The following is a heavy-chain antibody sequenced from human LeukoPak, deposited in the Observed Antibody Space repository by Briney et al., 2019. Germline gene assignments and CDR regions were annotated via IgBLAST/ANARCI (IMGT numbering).Heavy chain of an antibody. D-gene: IGHD3-3*01. CDR1: GVSISSGGYS. Sequence: SETLSLTCAVSGVSISSGGYSWSWLRQPPGKGLEWIGYIYHSGSTYYNPSLKSRVTISVDRSKNQFSLKLSSVTAADTAVYYCARETYYDFWSGYYSGPSSWFDPWGQGTLVTVSS. CDR2: IYHSGST. CDR3: ARETYYDFWSGYYSGPSSWFDP. J-gene: IGHJ5*02. V-gene: IGHV4-30-2*01.